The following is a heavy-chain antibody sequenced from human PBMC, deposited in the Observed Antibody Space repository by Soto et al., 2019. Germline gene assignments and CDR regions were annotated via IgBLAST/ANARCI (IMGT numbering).Heavy chain of an antibody. CDR2: IRSKAYGGTT. CDR3: TRSVFGVVITQDKWFDP. Sequence: GGSLRLSCTASGFTFGDYAMSWVRQAPGKGLEWVGFIRSKAYGGTTEYAASVKGRFTISRDDSKSIAYLQMNSLKTEDTAVYYCTRSVFGVVITQDKWFDPWGQGTLVTVSS. V-gene: IGHV3-49*04. D-gene: IGHD3-3*01. J-gene: IGHJ5*02. CDR1: GFTFGDYA.